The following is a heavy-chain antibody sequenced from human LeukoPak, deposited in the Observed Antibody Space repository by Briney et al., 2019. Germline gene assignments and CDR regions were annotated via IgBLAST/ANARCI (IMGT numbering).Heavy chain of an antibody. Sequence: GGSLRLSCAASGFTFSSYWMSWVRQAPGKGLEWVAIISGSGTGGVTYYADSVKGRFTISRDTSKNTLYLQMNSLRAEDTAIYYWAKNPTPRIVGVYFYFDYWGQGTLVTVSS. CDR1: GFTFSSYW. CDR3: AKNPTPRIVGVYFYFDY. D-gene: IGHD1-26*01. V-gene: IGHV3-23*01. J-gene: IGHJ4*02. CDR2: ISGSGTGGVT.